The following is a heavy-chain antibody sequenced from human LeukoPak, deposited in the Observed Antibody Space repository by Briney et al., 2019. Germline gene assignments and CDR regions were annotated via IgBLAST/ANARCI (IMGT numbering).Heavy chain of an antibody. CDR2: ISYDGNNK. J-gene: IGHJ5*02. CDR1: GFTFSSYG. D-gene: IGHD3-22*01. Sequence: GGSLRLSCAASGFTFSSYGIHWVRQAPGKGLDWVAVISYDGNNKYYADSVKGRFTISRDNAKNSLYLQMNSLRAEDTAVYYCARKMDYYDSSGYHNWFDPWGQGTLVTVSS. CDR3: ARKMDYYDSSGYHNWFDP. V-gene: IGHV3-30*03.